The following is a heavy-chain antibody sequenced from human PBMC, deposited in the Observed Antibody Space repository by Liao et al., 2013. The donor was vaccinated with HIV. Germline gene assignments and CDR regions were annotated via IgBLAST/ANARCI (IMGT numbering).Heavy chain of an antibody. CDR3: ARTDQYYDFWNGYENWFDP. Sequence: QVQLQESGPGLAKPSETLSLTCTVSGASISSYYWSWIRQPAGKGLEWIGRIYSSGSANYNPSLKSRVTMSVDTSKNQFSLKLSSVTAADTAVYYCARTDQYYDFWNGYENWFDPWGQGTLVTVSS. CDR2: IYSSGSA. V-gene: IGHV4-4*07. J-gene: IGHJ5*02. CDR1: GASISSYY. D-gene: IGHD3-3*01.